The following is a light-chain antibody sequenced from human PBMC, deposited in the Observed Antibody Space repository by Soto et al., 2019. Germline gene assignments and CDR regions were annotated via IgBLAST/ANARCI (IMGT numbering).Light chain of an antibody. V-gene: IGLV4-60*03. Sequence: QAVVTQSSSASASLGSSVKLTCTLSSGHSSYIIAWHQQQPGKAPRYLMKVEGSGSYNKGSGVPDRFSGSSSGADRYLTISNLQSEDEADYYCATWDSKVFGGGTKLTVL. J-gene: IGLJ3*02. CDR1: SGHSSYI. CDR3: ATWDSKV. CDR2: VEGSGSY.